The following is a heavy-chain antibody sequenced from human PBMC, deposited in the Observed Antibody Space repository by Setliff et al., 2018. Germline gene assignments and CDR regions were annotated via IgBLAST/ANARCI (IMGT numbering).Heavy chain of an antibody. CDR1: GFAFVGVE. CDR3: AKDRVPDNIWDFDS. CDR2: IRNKFNSLAT. Sequence: GGSLRLSCAASGFAFVGVEIHWVRQASGKGLEWVGRIRNKFNSLATQYGESFKGRFTISRDDSKNTAYLQMNSLRAEDTALYYCAKDRVPDNIWDFDSWGPGTLVTVSS. V-gene: IGHV3-73*01. J-gene: IGHJ5*01. D-gene: IGHD1-26*01.